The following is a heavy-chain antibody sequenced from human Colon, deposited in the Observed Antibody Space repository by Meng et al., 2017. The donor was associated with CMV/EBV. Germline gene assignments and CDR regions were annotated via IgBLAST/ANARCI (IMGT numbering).Heavy chain of an antibody. CDR2: VYISGNT. Sequence: PRWSGPGLVMPSGTLSLTCTVFGASITGHFWSGVRNAAGKGLEWIGRVYISGNTNSNPSLKSRVTMSIDTSKNQLSLNIRSVTAADTAVYYCARDSNLSGLAYWGQGTLVTVSS. J-gene: IGHJ4*02. CDR1: GASITGHF. CDR3: ARDSNLSGLAY. V-gene: IGHV4-4*07. D-gene: IGHD3-10*01.